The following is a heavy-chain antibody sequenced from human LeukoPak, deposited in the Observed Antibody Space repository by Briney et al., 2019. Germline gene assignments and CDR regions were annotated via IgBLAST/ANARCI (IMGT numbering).Heavy chain of an antibody. Sequence: GGSLRLSCAASGFTFSSYWMSWVRQTPGKGLERVAIILQDGSEKHYVASVKGRFTISRDNAKNSVYLQMNGLRAEGTAVYYCARGDSSGWYGDGDYWGQGTLVTVSS. CDR2: ILQDGSEK. D-gene: IGHD6-19*01. CDR3: ARGDSSGWYGDGDY. V-gene: IGHV3-7*01. J-gene: IGHJ4*02. CDR1: GFTFSSYW.